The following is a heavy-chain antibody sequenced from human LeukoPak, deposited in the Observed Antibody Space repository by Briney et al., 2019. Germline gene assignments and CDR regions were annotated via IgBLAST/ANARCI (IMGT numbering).Heavy chain of an antibody. CDR1: GFTFSSYW. D-gene: IGHD3-10*01. V-gene: IGHV3-7*03. CDR3: ANFPYMVRGVISDY. J-gene: IGHJ4*02. CDR2: IKQDGSEK. Sequence: GGSLRLSCAASGFTFSSYWMSWVRQAPGKGLEWVANIKQDGSEKYYVDSVKGRFTISRDNSKNTLYLQMNSLRAEDTAVYYCANFPYMVRGVISDYWGQGTLVTVSS.